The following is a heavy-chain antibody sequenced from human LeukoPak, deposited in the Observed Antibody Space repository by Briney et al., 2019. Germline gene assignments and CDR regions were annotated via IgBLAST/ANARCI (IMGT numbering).Heavy chain of an antibody. J-gene: IGHJ5*02. CDR1: GFTFSTYS. D-gene: IGHD4-11*01. Sequence: PGGSLRLSCAASGFTFSTYSMHWVRQAPGKGLEWVSYINSDGSITTYADSVKGRFTVSRDSAKNTLYLQMNSLRAEDTAVYYCVRGLLSNWFDPWGQGALVTVSS. CDR2: INSDGSIT. CDR3: VRGLLSNWFDP. V-gene: IGHV3-74*01.